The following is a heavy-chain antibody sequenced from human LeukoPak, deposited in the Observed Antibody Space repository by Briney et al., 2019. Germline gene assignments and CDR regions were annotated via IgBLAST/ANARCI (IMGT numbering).Heavy chain of an antibody. CDR1: GGSISSSSYY. CDR2: INHSGST. CDR3: ARTPLRGATFFTSYPNWFDT. V-gene: IGHV4-39*07. Sequence: PSETLSLTCTVSGGSISSSSYYWSWIRQPPGKGLEWIGEINHSGSTNYNPSLKSRVTISVDTSKNQFSLKLSSVTAADTAVYYCARTPLRGATFFTSYPNWFDTWGQGTLVTVSS. J-gene: IGHJ5*02. D-gene: IGHD3-10*01.